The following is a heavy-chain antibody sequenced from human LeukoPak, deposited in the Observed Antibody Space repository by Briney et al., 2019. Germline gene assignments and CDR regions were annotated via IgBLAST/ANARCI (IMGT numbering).Heavy chain of an antibody. CDR1: GYSFTSYW. Sequence: GESLKISCQGSGYSFTSYWIGWVRQMPGKGLEWMGIIYPGDSDTRYSPSFQGQVTISADKSISTAYLQLSSLKASDTAMYYCARRRGSSSWDKGEPYYFDYWGQGTLVTVSS. CDR3: ARRRGSSSWDKGEPYYFDY. V-gene: IGHV5-51*01. D-gene: IGHD6-13*01. J-gene: IGHJ4*02. CDR2: IYPGDSDT.